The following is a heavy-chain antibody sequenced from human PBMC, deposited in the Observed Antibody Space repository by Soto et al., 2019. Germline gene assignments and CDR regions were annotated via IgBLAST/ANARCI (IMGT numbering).Heavy chain of an antibody. CDR2: ISGSGGST. J-gene: IGHJ4*02. Sequence: PGGSLRLSCAASGFTFSSYAMSWVRQAPGKGLEWVSAISGSGGSTYYADSVKGRFTISRDNSKNTLYLQMNSLRAEDTAVYYCAKDGPLSYYDPVGYFGYWGQGTLVTVSS. CDR1: GFTFSSYA. V-gene: IGHV3-23*01. CDR3: AKDGPLSYYDPVGYFGY. D-gene: IGHD3-3*01.